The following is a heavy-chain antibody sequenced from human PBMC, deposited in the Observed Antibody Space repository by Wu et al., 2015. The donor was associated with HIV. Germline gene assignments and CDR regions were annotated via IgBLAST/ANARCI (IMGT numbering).Heavy chain of an antibody. J-gene: IGHJ3*02. CDR2: INPNSGGT. CDR3: ARIAERLKVGATGGDAFDI. Sequence: QVQLVQSGAEVKRPGASVKVSCKASGYTFTGYYMHWVRQAPGQGLEWMGWINPNSGGTNYAQKFQGRVTMTRDTSISTAYMELSRLRSDDTAVYYCARIAERLKVGATGGDAFDIWGQGTMVTVSS. CDR1: GYTFTGYY. D-gene: IGHD1-26*01. V-gene: IGHV1-2*02.